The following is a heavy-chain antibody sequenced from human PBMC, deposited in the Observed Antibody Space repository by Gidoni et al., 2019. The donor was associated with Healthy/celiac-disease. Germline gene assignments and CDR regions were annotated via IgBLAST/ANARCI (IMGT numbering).Heavy chain of an antibody. D-gene: IGHD1-26*01. CDR3: ASRPRRKKWELLFDAFDI. V-gene: IGHV3-53*01. Sequence: EVQLVESGGGLIQPGGSLRLSCAASGFTVSSNYMSWVRQAPGKGLEWVSVIYSGGSTYYADSVKGRFTISRDNSKNTLYLQMNSLRAEDTAVYYCASRPRRKKWELLFDAFDIWGQGTMVTVSS. CDR2: IYSGGST. J-gene: IGHJ3*02. CDR1: GFTVSSNY.